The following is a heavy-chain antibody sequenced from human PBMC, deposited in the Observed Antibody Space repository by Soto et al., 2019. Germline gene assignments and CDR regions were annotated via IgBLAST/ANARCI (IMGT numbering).Heavy chain of an antibody. CDR2: NSSSSSTI. D-gene: IGHD3-10*01. V-gene: IGHV3-48*02. Sequence: GGSLRLSCAASGVTFSRYRMNWVPQAPGKGLVWVSYNSSSSSTIYYADPVKGRFTISRDNAKNSLYLQMNSLRDEDTAVYYCARSNAGITMVRGVIIGSYYYYCMDVWCQGTTVALS. J-gene: IGHJ6*02. CDR3: ARSNAGITMVRGVIIGSYYYYCMDV. CDR1: GVTFSRYR.